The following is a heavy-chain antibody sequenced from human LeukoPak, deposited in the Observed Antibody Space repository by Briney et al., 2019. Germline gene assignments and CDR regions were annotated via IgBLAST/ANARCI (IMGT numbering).Heavy chain of an antibody. V-gene: IGHV4-61*02. Sequence: SETLSLTCTVPGDSISRGSYYLGWIRQPAGKGLEWIERIYTSGSTNYNPSLKSRVTISLDTSKNQFSLKLSSVTAADTGVYYCARDGAYSYLGYWGQGTLVTVSS. CDR3: ARDGAYSYLGY. CDR1: GDSISRGSYY. J-gene: IGHJ4*02. D-gene: IGHD5-18*01. CDR2: IYTSGST.